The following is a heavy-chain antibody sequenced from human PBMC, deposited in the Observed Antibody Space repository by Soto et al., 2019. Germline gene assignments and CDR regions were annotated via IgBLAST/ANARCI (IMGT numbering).Heavy chain of an antibody. V-gene: IGHV4-34*01. CDR1: GGSFSGYY. D-gene: IGHD3-3*01. CDR3: ARVLFLWFDP. CDR2: INHSGST. Sequence: SETLSLTCAVYGGSFSGYYWSWIRQPPGKGLEWIWEINHSGSTNYNPSLKSRVTISVDTSKNQFSLKLSSVTATDTAVYYCARVLFLWFDPWGQGTLVTVSS. J-gene: IGHJ5*02.